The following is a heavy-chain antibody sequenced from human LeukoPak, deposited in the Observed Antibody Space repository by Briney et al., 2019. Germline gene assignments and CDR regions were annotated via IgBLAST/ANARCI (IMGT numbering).Heavy chain of an antibody. Sequence: GGSLRLSCAASGFTFSSYAMSWVRQAPGEGLEWVSAIGDSGGSIYYADSVRGRFTISRDNSKNTLYLQMNSLRAEDTAIYYCAKTGLKVPRSYFDYWGQGALVTVSS. CDR1: GFTFSSYA. CDR3: AKTGLKVPRSYFDY. V-gene: IGHV3-23*01. J-gene: IGHJ4*02. D-gene: IGHD3-10*01. CDR2: IGDSGGSI.